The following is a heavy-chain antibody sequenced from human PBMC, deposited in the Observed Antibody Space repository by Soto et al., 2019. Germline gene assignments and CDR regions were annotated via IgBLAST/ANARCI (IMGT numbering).Heavy chain of an antibody. D-gene: IGHD3-22*01. Sequence: PGGPLSLXSAASVFTCSSYAMSWVRQAPGKGLEWVSAISGSGGSTYYADSVKGRFTISRDNSKNTLYLQMNSLRAEDTAVYYCAKEGLDDSRPFDDWGQGTLVTVSS. CDR2: ISGSGGST. CDR3: AKEGLDDSRPFDD. CDR1: VFTCSSYA. V-gene: IGHV3-23*01. J-gene: IGHJ4*02.